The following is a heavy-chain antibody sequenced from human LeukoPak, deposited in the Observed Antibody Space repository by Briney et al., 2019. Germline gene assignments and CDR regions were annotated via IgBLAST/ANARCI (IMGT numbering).Heavy chain of an antibody. CDR2: IRSKAYGGTT. CDR3: TRGYCSSTSCSAFGI. J-gene: IGHJ3*02. D-gene: IGHD2-2*01. Sequence: GGSLRLSCTASGFTFGDYAMSWVRQAPGKGLEWVGFIRSKAYGGTTEYAASVKGRFTISRDDSKSIAYLQMNSLKTEDTAVYYCTRGYCSSTSCSAFGIWGQGTMVTVSS. CDR1: GFTFGDYA. V-gene: IGHV3-49*04.